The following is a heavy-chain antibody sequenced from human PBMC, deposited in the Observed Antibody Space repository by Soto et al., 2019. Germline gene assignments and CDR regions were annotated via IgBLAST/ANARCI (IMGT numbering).Heavy chain of an antibody. V-gene: IGHV4-39*01. CDR1: SGSISSSSSY. CDR3: ARHSNRNYGLYYFDY. D-gene: IGHD4-4*01. Sequence: SETLSLTCTVSSGSISSSSSYWGWIRQPPGKGLEWIGNIYYSGNTYYNPSLKSRVTISIDSSKTQFSLKVSSATAADTAVYYCARHSNRNYGLYYFDYWGLGALVTVSS. CDR2: IYYSGNT. J-gene: IGHJ4*02.